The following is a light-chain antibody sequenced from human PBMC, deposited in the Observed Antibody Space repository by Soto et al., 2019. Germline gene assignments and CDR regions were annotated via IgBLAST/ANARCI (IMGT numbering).Light chain of an antibody. CDR3: QQYNHWPPIFA. V-gene: IGKV3-15*01. Sequence: EIVMTQAPATLSVSPGERVTLSCRASQSVTTNLAWYQQKPGQAPRLLIFGASTRATGVPARFSGTGSGTEFTHTISSLQSEDFALYYCQQYNHWPPIFAFGAGTKVDFK. CDR2: GAS. J-gene: IGKJ3*01. CDR1: QSVTTN.